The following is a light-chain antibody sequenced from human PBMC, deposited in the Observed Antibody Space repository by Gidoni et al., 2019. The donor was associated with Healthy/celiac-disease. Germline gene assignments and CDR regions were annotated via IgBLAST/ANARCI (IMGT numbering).Light chain of an antibody. CDR3: QQSYSTPQT. CDR2: AAS. Sequence: DIQMTQSPSSLSASVGDRVTITCRASQSISSYLNWYQQKPGKAPKLLIYAASSLQSGVPSRFSGSGSGTDFTLNISRLQTEDFATYYCQQSYSTPQTFGQGTKVEIK. V-gene: IGKV1-39*01. J-gene: IGKJ1*01. CDR1: QSISSY.